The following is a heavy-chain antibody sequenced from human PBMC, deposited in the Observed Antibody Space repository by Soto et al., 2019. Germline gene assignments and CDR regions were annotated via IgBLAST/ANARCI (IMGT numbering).Heavy chain of an antibody. CDR3: ASAAVTGTAGLDF. V-gene: IGHV1-2*02. D-gene: IGHD6-19*01. Sequence: ASVKVSCKXSGYTFSGFYMHWVRQAPGQGLEWMGWINPNSGGTKSAEKFQGRVTMTRDTSISTAYMELSRLTSDDTAVYYCASAAVTGTAGLDFWGQGTQVTV. J-gene: IGHJ4*02. CDR1: GYTFSGFY. CDR2: INPNSGGT.